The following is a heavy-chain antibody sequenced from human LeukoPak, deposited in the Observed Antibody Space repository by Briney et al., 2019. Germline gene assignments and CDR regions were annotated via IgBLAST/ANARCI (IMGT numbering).Heavy chain of an antibody. CDR3: ARDSDSGYDFGY. Sequence: GGSLRLSCAASGFTVSSNYMSWVRQAPGKGLEWVSVIYSGGSTYYADSVKGRFTVSRDNSKNTLYLQMNSLRAEDTAVYYCARDSDSGYDFGYWGQGTLVTVSS. J-gene: IGHJ4*02. V-gene: IGHV3-53*01. D-gene: IGHD5-12*01. CDR2: IYSGGST. CDR1: GFTVSSNY.